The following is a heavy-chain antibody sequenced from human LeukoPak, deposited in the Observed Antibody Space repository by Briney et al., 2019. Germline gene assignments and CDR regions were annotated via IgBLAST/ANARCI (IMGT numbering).Heavy chain of an antibody. J-gene: IGHJ4*02. Sequence: GGSLRLSCAASGFTLSGYEMNWVRQAPGKGLEWVSGIYDGGGTYYADSVKGRFTISRDNFRNRVYLQVYSPRAEDTAMYYCARAFQYGSGSHPYSLWGQGTVVTVSS. CDR3: ARAFQYGSGSHPYSL. CDR2: IYDGGGT. D-gene: IGHD3-10*01. CDR1: GFTLSGYE. V-gene: IGHV3-66*01.